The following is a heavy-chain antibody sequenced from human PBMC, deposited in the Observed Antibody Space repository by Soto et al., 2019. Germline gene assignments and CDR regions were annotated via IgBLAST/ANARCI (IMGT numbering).Heavy chain of an antibody. CDR3: ARHPPYDFWSGYYTEGDDYYYGMDV. Sequence: GESLKISCKGSGYSFTSYWTGWVRQMPGKGLEWMGIIYPGDSDTRYSPSFQGQVTISADKSISTAYLQWSSLKASDTAMYYCARHPPYDFWSGYYTEGDDYYYGMDVWGQGTTVTVSS. V-gene: IGHV5-51*01. CDR2: IYPGDSDT. D-gene: IGHD3-3*01. CDR1: GYSFTSYW. J-gene: IGHJ6*02.